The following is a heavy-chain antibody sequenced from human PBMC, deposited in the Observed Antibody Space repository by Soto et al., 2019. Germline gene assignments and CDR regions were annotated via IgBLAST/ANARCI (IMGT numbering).Heavy chain of an antibody. CDR3: ARDPRIRGYSYQLGY. Sequence: ASVKVSCKASGYTFTSYAMHWVRQAPGQRLGWMGWINAGSGNTKYSQKFQGRVTITRDTSASTAYMELSSLRSEDTAVYYCARDPRIRGYSYQLGYWGQGTLVTVSS. D-gene: IGHD5-18*01. CDR2: INAGSGNT. J-gene: IGHJ4*02. V-gene: IGHV1-3*01. CDR1: GYTFTSYA.